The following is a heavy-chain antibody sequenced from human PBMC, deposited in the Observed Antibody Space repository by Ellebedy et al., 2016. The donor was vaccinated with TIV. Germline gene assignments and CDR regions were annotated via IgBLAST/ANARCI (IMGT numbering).Heavy chain of an antibody. CDR3: ARVLSTGYSSSWYVSRWFDP. CDR2: IYYSGST. Sequence: MPSETLSLTCTVSGGSISNSRYYYWGWIRQPPGRGLEWIGSIYYSGSTYYNPSFKSRVTISVDTSKNQFSLKLSSVTAADTAVYYCARVLSTGYSSSWYVSRWFDPWGQGTLVTVSS. J-gene: IGHJ5*02. V-gene: IGHV4-39*07. D-gene: IGHD6-13*01. CDR1: GGSISNSRYYY.